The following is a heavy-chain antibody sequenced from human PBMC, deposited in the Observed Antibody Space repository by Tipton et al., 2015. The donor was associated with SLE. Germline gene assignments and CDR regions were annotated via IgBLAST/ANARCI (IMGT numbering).Heavy chain of an antibody. CDR3: ARYLSEVDTAPFDY. J-gene: IGHJ4*02. CDR2: IHHSGNT. D-gene: IGHD5-18*01. V-gene: IGHV4-38-2*01. CDR1: GYSISSGYY. Sequence: TLSLTCAVSGYSISSGYYWGWIRQPPGEGLEWIGSIHHSGNTYFNPSLKSRVTMSIDTSRNEVFLRLTSVTAADTAVYYCARYLSEVDTAPFDYWGQGTLVTVSS.